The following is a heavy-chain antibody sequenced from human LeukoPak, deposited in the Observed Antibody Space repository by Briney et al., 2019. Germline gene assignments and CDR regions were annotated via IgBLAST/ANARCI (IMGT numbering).Heavy chain of an antibody. CDR3: ARSRGRSGIPYLFDY. D-gene: IGHD2-15*01. Sequence: GGSLRLSCAASEFTFSDYYMSWIRQAPGKGLECISYISSSGTYTNYADSVKGRFSISRDNAKNSLYLQMNSLRAEDTAVYFCARSRGRSGIPYLFDYWGQGALVTVSS. CDR2: ISSSGTYT. V-gene: IGHV3-11*06. CDR1: EFTFSDYY. J-gene: IGHJ4*02.